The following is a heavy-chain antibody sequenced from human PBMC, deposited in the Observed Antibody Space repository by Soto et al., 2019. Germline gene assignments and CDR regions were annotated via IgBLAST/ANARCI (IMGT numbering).Heavy chain of an antibody. J-gene: IGHJ6*02. CDR1: GYTFTGYY. D-gene: IGHD6-6*01. CDR3: ARVKVSGQLGEYYYGLDV. Sequence: ASVKVSCKASGYTFTGYYMHWVRQAPGQGLEWMGWINPNSGGTNYAQKFQGRVTMTRDTSISTAYMELSRLRSDDTAVYYCARVKVSGQLGEYYYGLDVWGQGTTVTVSS. CDR2: INPNSGGT. V-gene: IGHV1-2*02.